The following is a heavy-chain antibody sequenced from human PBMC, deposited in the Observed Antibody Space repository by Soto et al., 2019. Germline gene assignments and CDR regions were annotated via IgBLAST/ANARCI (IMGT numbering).Heavy chain of an antibody. D-gene: IGHD3-22*01. J-gene: IGHJ6*02. CDR2: IYSGGST. CDR3: ARVMDYYDSSGGMDV. CDR1: GFTVSSNY. Sequence: GGSLRLSCAASGFTVSSNYMGWVRQAPGKGLEWVSVIYSGGSTYYADSVKGRFTISRDNSKNTLYLQMNSLRAEDTDVYYCARVMDYYDSSGGMDVWGQGTTVTVSS. V-gene: IGHV3-53*01.